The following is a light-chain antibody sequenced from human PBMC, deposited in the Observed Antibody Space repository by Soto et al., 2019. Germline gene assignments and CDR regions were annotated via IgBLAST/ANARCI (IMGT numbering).Light chain of an antibody. CDR2: GAS. CDR3: QQSYSNPRT. CDR1: QSISTY. Sequence: DIQMTQSPSSLSASVGDRFTITWRASQSISTYLNWYHQKPGKAPKLLIYGASSLQSGVPSRFSGSGSGTDFTPTISSLQPEDFATYYCQQSYSNPRTFGQGTKVDIK. J-gene: IGKJ1*01. V-gene: IGKV1-39*01.